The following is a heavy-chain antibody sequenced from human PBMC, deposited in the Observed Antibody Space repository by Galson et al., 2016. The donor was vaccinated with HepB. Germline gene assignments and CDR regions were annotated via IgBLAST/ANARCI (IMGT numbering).Heavy chain of an antibody. CDR1: GFAFSNSQ. J-gene: IGHJ4*02. V-gene: IGHV3-30-3*01. CDR2: ISYDGYNR. CDR3: ARAVYSSSSAGFDY. D-gene: IGHD6-6*01. Sequence: SLRLSCAASGFAFSNSQMHWVRQAPGKGLEWVAVISYDGYNRYFADSVKGRFTVSRDNAKNSLYLQMDSLRVEDTPVYYCARAVYSSSSAGFDYWGQGILVTVSS.